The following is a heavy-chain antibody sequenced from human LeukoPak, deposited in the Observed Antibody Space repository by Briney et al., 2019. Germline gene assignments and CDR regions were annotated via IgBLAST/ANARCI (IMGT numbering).Heavy chain of an antibody. CDR2: IYYSGST. D-gene: IGHD2-21*02. V-gene: IGHV4-59*08. CDR3: ASGGVAYCGGDCYLRY. CDR1: GGSISSYY. Sequence: PSETLSLTCTVSGGSISSYYWSWIRQPPGKGLERIGYIYYSGSTNYNPSLKSRVTISVDTSKNQFSLKLSSVTAADTAVYYCASGGVAYCGGDCYLRYWGQGTLVTVSS. J-gene: IGHJ4*02.